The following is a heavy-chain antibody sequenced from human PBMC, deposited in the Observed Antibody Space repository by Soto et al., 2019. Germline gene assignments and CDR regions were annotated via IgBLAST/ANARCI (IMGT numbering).Heavy chain of an antibody. Sequence: QVQLVQSGAEVKKPGASVKVSCKASGYIFTAYSMHWVRQAPGQGLEWMGVVNPIGGSTNYAQKFQGRITMTRDTSTSTVYMDLSSLTSEDTAVYYCAREENCSDGICYSEYFQRWGQGTLVTVSS. V-gene: IGHV1-46*01. D-gene: IGHD2-15*01. J-gene: IGHJ1*01. CDR1: GYIFTAYS. CDR2: VNPIGGST. CDR3: AREENCSDGICYSEYFQR.